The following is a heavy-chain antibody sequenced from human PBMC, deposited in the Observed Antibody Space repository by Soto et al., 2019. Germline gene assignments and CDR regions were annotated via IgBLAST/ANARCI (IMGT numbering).Heavy chain of an antibody. CDR2: IRGFSPYT. Sequence: EVQLVESGGGLVKPGGSLRLSCISSGFTFRTYTMNWVRQAPGKGLEWVSGIRGFSPYTFYAESVKGRFTISRDNAKNSLYRPMNSLRAEDTAVYYCARDRGYDAHDYYYNAMDVWGQGTTVTVSS. D-gene: IGHD3-10*01. V-gene: IGHV3-21*01. CDR1: GFTFRTYT. CDR3: ARDRGYDAHDYYYNAMDV. J-gene: IGHJ6*02.